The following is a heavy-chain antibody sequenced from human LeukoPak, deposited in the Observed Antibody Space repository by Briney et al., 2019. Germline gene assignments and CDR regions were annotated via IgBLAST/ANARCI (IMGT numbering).Heavy chain of an antibody. CDR1: GGSISSGGYY. CDR2: IYYSGST. CDR3: ARGSMVRGAKSPEYYYYGMDV. V-gene: IGHV4-31*03. J-gene: IGHJ6*02. Sequence: SETLSLTCTVSGGSISSGGYYWSWIRQHPGTGLEWIGYIYYSGSTYYNPSLKSRVTISVDTSKNQFSLKLSSVTAADTAVYYCARGSMVRGAKSPEYYYYGMDVWGQGTTVTVSS. D-gene: IGHD3-10*01.